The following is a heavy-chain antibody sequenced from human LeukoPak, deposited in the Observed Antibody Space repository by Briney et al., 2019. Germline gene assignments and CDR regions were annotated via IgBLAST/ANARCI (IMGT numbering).Heavy chain of an antibody. V-gene: IGHV3-11*01. CDR3: ARGGDDYVWGSYRYTGPLDY. CDR2: ISSSGSTI. CDR1: GFTFSDYY. J-gene: IGHJ4*02. Sequence: PGGSLRLSCAASGFTFSDYYMSWIPQAPGKGLEWVSYISSSGSTIYYADSVKGRFTISRDNAKNSLYLQMNSLRAEDTAVYYCARGGDDYVWGSYRYTGPLDYWGQGTLVTVSS. D-gene: IGHD3-16*02.